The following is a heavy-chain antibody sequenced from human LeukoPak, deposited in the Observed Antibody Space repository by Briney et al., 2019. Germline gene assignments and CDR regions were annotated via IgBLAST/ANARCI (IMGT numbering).Heavy chain of an antibody. V-gene: IGHV3-7*01. CDR3: ARATWDPNYYYYMDV. CDR1: GFPLGTFW. D-gene: IGHD1-26*01. Sequence: GGSLRLSCAAYGFPLGTFWMSWVRQAPGKGLEWVAIIKYDGSEKYYVDSVRGRFTISRDNAKNSLYLQMNSLRAEDTAVYYCARATWDPNYYYYMDVWGKGTTVTISS. J-gene: IGHJ6*03. CDR2: IKYDGSEK.